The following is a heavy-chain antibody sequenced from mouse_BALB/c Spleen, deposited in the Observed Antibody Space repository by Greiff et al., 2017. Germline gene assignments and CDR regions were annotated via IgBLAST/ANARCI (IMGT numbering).Heavy chain of an antibody. D-gene: IGHD2-4*01. Sequence: QVHVKQFGAELVKPGASVKMSCKASGYTFTSYWMHWVKQRPGQGLEWIGVIDPSDSYSSYNQRFKGKATLTVDTSSSTAYMQLSSLTSEDSAVYYCTRCGITTLETVAMDYWGQGTSVTVSS. V-gene: IGHV1S127*01. CDR2: IDPSDSYS. CDR1: GYTFTSYW. CDR3: TRCGITTLETVAMDY. J-gene: IGHJ4*01.